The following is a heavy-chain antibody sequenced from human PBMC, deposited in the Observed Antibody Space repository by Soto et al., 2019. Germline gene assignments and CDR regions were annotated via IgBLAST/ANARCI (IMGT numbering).Heavy chain of an antibody. CDR1: GYSFTSYW. CDR2: IDPSDSYT. J-gene: IGHJ5*02. D-gene: IGHD2-2*01. V-gene: IGHV5-10-1*03. CDR3: ARLQVVPAAMDSSWWRGFDP. Sequence: EVQLVQSGAEVKKPGESLRISCKGSGYSFTSYWISWVRQMPGKGLEWMGRIDPSDSYTNYSPSFQGHVTISADKSISPAYLQCSSLKAADTAMYYCARLQVVPAAMDSSWWRGFDPWGQGTLVTVSS.